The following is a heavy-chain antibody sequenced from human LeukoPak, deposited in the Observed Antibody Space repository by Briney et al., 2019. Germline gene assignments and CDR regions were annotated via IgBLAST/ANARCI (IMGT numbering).Heavy chain of an antibody. J-gene: IGHJ3*02. Sequence: GGSLRLSCAASGFTFITAWMSWVRQAPGKGLEWVARIKTKTAGGTTDYADPVKGRFTISRDDSEDTEYLEMNSLRAEDTAVYYCARLPGVAAAGTDAFDIWGQGTMVTVSS. D-gene: IGHD6-13*01. CDR3: ARLPGVAAAGTDAFDI. CDR2: IKTKTAGGTT. V-gene: IGHV3-15*01. CDR1: GFTFITAW.